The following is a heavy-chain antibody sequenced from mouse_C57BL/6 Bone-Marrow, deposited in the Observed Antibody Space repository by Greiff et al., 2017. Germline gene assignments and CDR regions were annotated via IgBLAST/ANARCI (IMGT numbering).Heavy chain of an antibody. J-gene: IGHJ1*03. CDR1: GFTFSSYG. CDR2: ISSGGGDT. CDR3: ARHSGYYDV. D-gene: IGHD1-3*01. Sequence: EVKLLESGGDLVRPGGSLTLSCAASGFTFSSYGMSWVRQTPDKRLEWVATISSGGGDTYYPDRVKGRFTITRANAKNTLYLQVSSLKSEDTAMYYCARHSGYYDVWGTGTTVTVSS. V-gene: IGHV5-6*01.